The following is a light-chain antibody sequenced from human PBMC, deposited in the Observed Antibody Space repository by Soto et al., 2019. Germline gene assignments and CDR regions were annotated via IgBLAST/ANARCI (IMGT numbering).Light chain of an antibody. J-gene: IGLJ2*01. CDR3: CSYAGSSTL. CDR2: EGS. Sequence: QSVLTQPASVSGSPGQSITISCTGTSSDVGSYNLVSWYQQHPGKAPKLMIYEGSKRPSGVSNRFSSSKSGNTASLTISGLQAEDEADYYCCSYAGSSTLFGGGTKLTVL. V-gene: IGLV2-23*01. CDR1: SSDVGSYNL.